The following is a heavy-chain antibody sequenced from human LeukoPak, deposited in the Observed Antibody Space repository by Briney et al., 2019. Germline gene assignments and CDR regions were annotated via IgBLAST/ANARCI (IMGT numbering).Heavy chain of an antibody. V-gene: IGHV3-23*01. CDR2: VSGSGDST. Sequence: SGGSLRLSCAASGFTFSSYAMSWVRQAPGKGLEWVSGVSGSGDSTYYADSVKGRFTISRDNAKNTLYLQMNSLRAEDTAVYYCARVPYSSRMGGYYYYMDVWGKGTTVTISS. D-gene: IGHD6-13*01. CDR1: GFTFSSYA. CDR3: ARVPYSSRMGGYYYYMDV. J-gene: IGHJ6*03.